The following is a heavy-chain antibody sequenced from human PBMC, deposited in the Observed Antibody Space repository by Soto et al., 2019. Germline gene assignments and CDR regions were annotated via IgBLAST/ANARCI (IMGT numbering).Heavy chain of an antibody. CDR3: ARGTRITMVRGVTPGNWFDP. J-gene: IGHJ5*02. Sequence: SETLSLTCAVSGGSITSNNLWSWIRHPPGQGLEWIGEIYHSGSANYNPSLKSRVTISVDTSKNQFSLKLSSVTAADTAVYYCARGTRITMVRGVTPGNWFDPWGQGTLVTVSS. V-gene: IGHV4-4*02. CDR2: IYHSGSA. D-gene: IGHD3-10*01. CDR1: GGSITSNNL.